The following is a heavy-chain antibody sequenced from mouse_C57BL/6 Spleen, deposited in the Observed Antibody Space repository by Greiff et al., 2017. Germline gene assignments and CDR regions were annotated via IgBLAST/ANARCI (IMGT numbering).Heavy chain of an antibody. Sequence: DVKLQESGAELVKPGASVKLSCTASGFNIKDYYIHWVKQRTEQGLEWIGTIDPGDGETNYAPKFQGKATITADTSSNTAYLRLSSLTSEDTAVYYCASETDRCYFDDWGHGTTLSASS. CDR1: GFNIKDYY. V-gene: IGHV14-2*01. J-gene: IGHJ2*01. CDR3: ASETDRCYFDD. CDR2: IDPGDGET.